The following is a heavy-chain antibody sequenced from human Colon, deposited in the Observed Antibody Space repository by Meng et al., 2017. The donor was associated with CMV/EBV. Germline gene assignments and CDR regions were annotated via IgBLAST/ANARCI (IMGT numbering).Heavy chain of an antibody. Sequence: GESLKISCAASGFTFSMFSTYEMNWVRQAPGKGLEWIASISSSGGTIYYADSVKGRFTISRDNAKNSLYLQMNSLRAGDTAVYYCARGDYDFWGGYWGQGTLVTVSS. J-gene: IGHJ4*02. D-gene: IGHD3-3*01. CDR3: ARGDYDFWGGY. V-gene: IGHV3-48*03. CDR2: ISSSGGTI. CDR1: GFTFS.